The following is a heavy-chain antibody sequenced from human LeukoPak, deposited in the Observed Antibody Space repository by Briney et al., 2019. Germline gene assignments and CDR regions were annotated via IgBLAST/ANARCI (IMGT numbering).Heavy chain of an antibody. CDR2: IYYSGST. D-gene: IGHD6-13*01. V-gene: IGHV4-59*01. CDR1: GGSISSNY. CDR3: AREYSSSWSYFDY. Sequence: SETLSLTCTVSGGSISSNYWSWIRQPPGKGLEWIGYIYYSGSTNYNPSLKSRVTISVDTSKNQFSLKLSSVTAADTAVYYCAREYSSSWSYFDYWGQGTLVTVSS. J-gene: IGHJ4*02.